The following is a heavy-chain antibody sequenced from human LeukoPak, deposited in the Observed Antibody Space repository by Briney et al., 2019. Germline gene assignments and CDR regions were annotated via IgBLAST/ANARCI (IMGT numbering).Heavy chain of an antibody. CDR1: GFTFSSYA. J-gene: IGHJ5*02. D-gene: IGHD6-19*01. CDR3: AKVIAVAGTWSWFDP. CDR2: ISGSGGST. Sequence: GGSLRLSCAASGFTFSSYAMSWVRQAPGKGLEWVSAISGSGGSTYYADSVKGRLTISRDNSKNTLYLQMNSLRAEDTAVYYCAKVIAVAGTWSWFDPWGQGTLVTVSS. V-gene: IGHV3-23*01.